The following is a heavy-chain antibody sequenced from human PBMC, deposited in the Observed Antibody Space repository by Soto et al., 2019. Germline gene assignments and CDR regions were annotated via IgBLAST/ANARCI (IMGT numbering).Heavy chain of an antibody. J-gene: IGHJ5*02. CDR3: ATERVELPSRSWFDP. CDR1: GYTLTELS. CDR2: FDPEDGEK. V-gene: IGHV1-24*01. D-gene: IGHD1-7*01. Sequence: QVQLVQSGAEVKKPGASVKVSCKVSGYTLTELSMHWVRQAPGKGLEWMGGFDPEDGEKIYAQKFHGRVTMTEDTSKNTAYMDLSSLRSEDTAVYYCATERVELPSRSWFDPWGQGTLVTVSS.